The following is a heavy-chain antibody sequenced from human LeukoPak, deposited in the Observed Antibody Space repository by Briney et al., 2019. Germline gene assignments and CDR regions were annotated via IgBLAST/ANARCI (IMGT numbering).Heavy chain of an antibody. D-gene: IGHD6-19*01. CDR2: IRYDGGNK. V-gene: IGHV3-30*02. CDR1: GFTFSSYG. CDR3: AKDGSQWLAYFDY. Sequence: SGGSLRLSCAASGFTFSSYGMHWVRQAPGKGLEWVAFIRYDGGNKYYADSVKGRFTISRDNSKNTLYLQMNSLRAEDTAVYYCAKDGSQWLAYFDYWGQGTLVTVSS. J-gene: IGHJ4*02.